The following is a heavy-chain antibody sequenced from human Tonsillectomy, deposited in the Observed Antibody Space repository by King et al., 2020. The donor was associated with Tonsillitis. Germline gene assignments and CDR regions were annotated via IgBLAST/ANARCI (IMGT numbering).Heavy chain of an antibody. CDR3: ARERLYSSEWGIDN. Sequence: QVQLVVSGRGVVQPGRSLRLSCAASGFTFRNYGMHWVRQAPGKGLEWVAVISYDGSNKKYADSVKGRFTISRDNYENVLYLQMNSLRAEDTAIYYCARERLYSSEWGIDNWGQGTLVTVSS. CDR1: GFTFRNYG. D-gene: IGHD6-19*01. V-gene: IGHV3-33*05. CDR2: ISYDGSNK. J-gene: IGHJ4*02.